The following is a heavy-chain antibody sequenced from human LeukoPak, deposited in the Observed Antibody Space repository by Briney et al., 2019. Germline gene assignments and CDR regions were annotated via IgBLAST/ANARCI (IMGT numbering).Heavy chain of an antibody. CDR3: ARDQRPIAASGHYMDV. D-gene: IGHD6-13*01. V-gene: IGHV1-2*02. CDR2: INPNSGGT. Sequence: RASVKVSCKASGYTFTGYYMHWVRQAPGQGLEWMGWINPNSGGTNYAQKFQGRVTMTRDTSISTAYMELSRLRSDDTAVYYCARDQRPIAASGHYMDVWGKGTTVIVSS. CDR1: GYTFTGYY. J-gene: IGHJ6*03.